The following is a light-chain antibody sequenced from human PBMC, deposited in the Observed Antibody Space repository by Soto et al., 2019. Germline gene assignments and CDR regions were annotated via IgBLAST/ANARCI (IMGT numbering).Light chain of an antibody. CDR3: QSYDSSLSGGV. CDR2: GNS. J-gene: IGLJ3*02. CDR1: SSNIGANYD. Sequence: QSVLTQPPSVSGAPGQRVTISCTGSSSNIGANYDVHWYQQLPGTAPKLLIYGNSNRPSGVPDRFSGSKSGTSASLAITGLQAEDEADYYCQSYDSSLSGGVFGGGTKVTVL. V-gene: IGLV1-40*01.